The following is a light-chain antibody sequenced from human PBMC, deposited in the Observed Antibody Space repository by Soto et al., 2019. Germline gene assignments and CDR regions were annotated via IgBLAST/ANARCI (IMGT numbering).Light chain of an antibody. J-gene: IGLJ3*02. Sequence: HSVLTQPPSVSGAPGQRVTISCTGSSSNIGAGYDVHWYQQLPGTAPKLLIYGNSNRPSGVPDRFSGSKSGTSASLAITGLQAEDEADYYCQSNDSSLSALFGGGTKLTVL. CDR1: SSNIGAGYD. CDR3: QSNDSSLSAL. V-gene: IGLV1-40*01. CDR2: GNS.